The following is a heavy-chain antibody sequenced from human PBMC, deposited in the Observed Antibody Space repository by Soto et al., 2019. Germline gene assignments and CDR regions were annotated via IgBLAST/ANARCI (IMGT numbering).Heavy chain of an antibody. V-gene: IGHV1-69*13. Sequence: SVKVSCKASGGTFSSYAISWVRQAPGQGLEWMGGIIPIFGTANYAQKFQGRVTITADESTSTAYMELSSLRVEDTAVYYCVGGVVGTNWYYFDFWGQGSLVTVSS. J-gene: IGHJ4*01. CDR1: GGTFSSYA. CDR3: VGGVVGTNWYYFDF. D-gene: IGHD1-1*01. CDR2: IIPIFGTA.